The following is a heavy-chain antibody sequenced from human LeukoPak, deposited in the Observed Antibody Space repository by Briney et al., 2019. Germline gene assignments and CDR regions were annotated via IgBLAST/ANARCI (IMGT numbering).Heavy chain of an antibody. CDR2: IIPIFGTA. CDR1: GGTFSSYA. CDR3: ARGVGDTAMVTY. J-gene: IGHJ4*02. D-gene: IGHD5-18*01. Sequence: SVKVSCKASGGTFSSYAISWVRQAPGQGLEWMGGIIPIFGTANYAQKFQGRVTITAGESTSTAYMELSSLRSEDTAVYYCARGVGDTAMVTYWGQGTLVTVSS. V-gene: IGHV1-69*13.